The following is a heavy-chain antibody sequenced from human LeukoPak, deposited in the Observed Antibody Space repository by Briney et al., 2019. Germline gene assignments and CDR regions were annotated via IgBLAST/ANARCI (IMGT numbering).Heavy chain of an antibody. CDR2: IIPILSIT. V-gene: IGHV1-69*04. D-gene: IGHD3-9*01. J-gene: IGHJ5*02. CDR3: ARAHRVLLLRYFAVVRHNWFNP. Sequence: ASVKVSCKASGGTFSSYAISWVRQAPGQGLEWMGRIIPILSITNYAQKFQGRVTITSDKSRSTASMELSSLRSEDTAVYYCARAHRVLLLRYFAVVRHNWFNPWGQGNLVTVSS. CDR1: GGTFSSYA.